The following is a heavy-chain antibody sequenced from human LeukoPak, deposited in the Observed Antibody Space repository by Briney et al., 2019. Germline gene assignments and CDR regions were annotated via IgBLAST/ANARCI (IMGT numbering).Heavy chain of an antibody. CDR2: ISYDGSNK. Sequence: PGGSLRLSCAASGFTFSSYGMHWVRQAPGKGLEWVAVISYDGSNKYYADSVKGRFTISRDNARNSLYLQMNSLTAEDTAVYYCARDPYSGAYGDTYYYFMDVWGKGTTVTISS. CDR1: GFTFSSYG. J-gene: IGHJ6*03. D-gene: IGHD1-26*01. V-gene: IGHV3-30*03. CDR3: ARDPYSGAYGDTYYYFMDV.